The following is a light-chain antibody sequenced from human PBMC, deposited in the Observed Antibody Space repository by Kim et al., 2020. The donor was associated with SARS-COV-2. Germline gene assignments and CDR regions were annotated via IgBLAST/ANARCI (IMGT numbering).Light chain of an antibody. V-gene: IGLV2-8*01. J-gene: IGLJ2*01. CDR2: EVT. CDR1: SSDACGHNY. CDR3: SSYAGGNQI. Sequence: PGQSVTIPCTGTSSDACGHNYVSWYQHFPGKAPKLLIYEVTKRPSGVPDRFSGSKSGNTASLTVSGLQAEDEADYYCSSYAGGNQIFGGGTQLTVL.